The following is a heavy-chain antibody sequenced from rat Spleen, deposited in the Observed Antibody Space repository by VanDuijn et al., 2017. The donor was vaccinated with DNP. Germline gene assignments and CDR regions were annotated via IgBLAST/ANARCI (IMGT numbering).Heavy chain of an antibody. V-gene: IGHV5-7*01. J-gene: IGHJ2*01. D-gene: IGHD1-11*01. CDR2: ITSDGSST. CDR3: ARLDYGFDY. CDR1: GFTFSNYD. Sequence: EVQLVESGGGLVQPGRSMKLSCAISGFTFSNYDMAWVRQAPKKGLECVATITSDGSSTYYRDSVKGRFTISRDNAKSTLYLQMDSLRSEDTATYYCARLDYGFDYWGQGVMVTVST.